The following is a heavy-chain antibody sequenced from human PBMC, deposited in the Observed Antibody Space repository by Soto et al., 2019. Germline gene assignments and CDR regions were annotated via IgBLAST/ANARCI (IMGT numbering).Heavy chain of an antibody. D-gene: IGHD3-16*02. J-gene: IGHJ5*02. Sequence: SETLSLTCAVYCGAFRGYQLGWVPQPPGEGVGGVGEINHSGSTNYNPSLKSRVTISVDTSKNQFSLKLSSVTAADTAVYYCARVHPLYDYVWGSYRFINWFDPWGQGTLVTVSS. V-gene: IGHV4-34*01. CDR3: ARVHPLYDYVWGSYRFINWFDP. CDR1: CGAFRGYQ. CDR2: INHSGST.